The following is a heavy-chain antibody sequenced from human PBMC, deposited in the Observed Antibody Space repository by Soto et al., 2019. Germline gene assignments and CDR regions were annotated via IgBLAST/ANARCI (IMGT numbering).Heavy chain of an antibody. D-gene: IGHD3-3*01. V-gene: IGHV4-34*01. Sequence: SETLSLTCAVYGGSGGSFSGYYWSWIRQPPGKGLEWIGEINHSGSTNYNPSLESRITMAVDTSKNQFSLKLSSVTAADTAVYFCVRGQPHRFTFFEVFIRFYDYGMDVWGQGTRVTAPS. J-gene: IGHJ6*02. CDR3: VRGQPHRFTFFEVFIRFYDYGMDV. CDR2: INHSGST. CDR1: GGSGGSFSGYY.